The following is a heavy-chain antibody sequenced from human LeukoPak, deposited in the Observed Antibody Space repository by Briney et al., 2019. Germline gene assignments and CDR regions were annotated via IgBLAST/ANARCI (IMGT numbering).Heavy chain of an antibody. Sequence: PSETLSLTCAVYGGSFSGYYWSWIRQPPGKGLEWIGEINHSGSTNYNPSLKSRVTISVDTSKNLFSLKLSSVTAADTAVYYCARGLGRGYSGSPVGYWGQGTLVTVSS. CDR2: INHSGST. CDR1: GGSFSGYY. D-gene: IGHD5-12*01. V-gene: IGHV4-34*01. CDR3: ARGLGRGYSGSPVGY. J-gene: IGHJ4*02.